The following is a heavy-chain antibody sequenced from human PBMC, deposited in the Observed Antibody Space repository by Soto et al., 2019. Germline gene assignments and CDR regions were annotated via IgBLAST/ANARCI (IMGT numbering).Heavy chain of an antibody. Sequence: SETLSLTCGLSGAAFSDYTWSWVRQAPGGGLHWIGEVNRGGRTKYSPSLERRLTISVDRSRNQVSLELRAVTAADAAIYYCARLKEDKVWGTYRYLDLWGQGTLVTVSS. V-gene: IGHV4-34*01. D-gene: IGHD3-16*02. J-gene: IGHJ1*01. CDR3: ARLKEDKVWGTYRYLDL. CDR1: GAAFSDYT. CDR2: VNRGGRT.